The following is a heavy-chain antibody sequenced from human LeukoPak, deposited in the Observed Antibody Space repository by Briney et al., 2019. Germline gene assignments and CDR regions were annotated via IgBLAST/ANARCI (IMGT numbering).Heavy chain of an antibody. J-gene: IGHJ4*02. CDR2: IRYDGTNK. CDR1: GFTFSSYG. D-gene: IGHD3-22*01. Sequence: PGGSLRLSCAASGFTFSSYGMHWVRQAPGKGLEWAAFIRYDGTNKYYADSVKGRFTISRDNSKNTLYLQMNSLRAEGTALYYCASNYITMITKDYWGQGTLVTVSS. V-gene: IGHV3-30*02. CDR3: ASNYITMITKDY.